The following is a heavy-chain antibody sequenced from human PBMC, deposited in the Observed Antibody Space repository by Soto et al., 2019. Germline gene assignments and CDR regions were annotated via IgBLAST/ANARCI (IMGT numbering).Heavy chain of an antibody. D-gene: IGHD2-15*01. CDR3: ARKGRCSGGSCYQYYYYGMDV. CDR2: IWYDGSNK. J-gene: IGHJ6*02. V-gene: IGHV3-33*01. Sequence: QVQLVESGGGVVQPGRSLRLSCAASGFTFSSYGMHWVRQAPGKGLEWVAVIWYDGSNKYYADSVKGRFTISRDNSKNTLYLQMNSLRAEDTAVYYCARKGRCSGGSCYQYYYYGMDVWGQGTTVTVSS. CDR1: GFTFSSYG.